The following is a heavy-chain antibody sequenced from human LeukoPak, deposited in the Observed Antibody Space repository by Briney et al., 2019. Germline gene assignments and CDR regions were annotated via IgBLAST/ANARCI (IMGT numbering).Heavy chain of an antibody. CDR1: GGTFSSYA. Sequence: GASVKVSCKASGGTFSSYAISWVRQAPGQGLEWMGGIIPIFGTANYAQKFRGRVTITADKSTRTAYMELSSLRSEDTAVYYCARSHYSRGWEYFDYWGQGTLVTVSS. CDR3: ARSHYSRGWEYFDY. D-gene: IGHD6-19*01. V-gene: IGHV1-69*06. CDR2: IIPIFGTA. J-gene: IGHJ4*02.